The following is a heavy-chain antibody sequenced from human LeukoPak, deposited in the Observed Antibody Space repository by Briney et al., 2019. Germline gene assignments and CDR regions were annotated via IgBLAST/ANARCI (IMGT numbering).Heavy chain of an antibody. Sequence: GASVNVSCKASGYTFTSYAMHWVRQAPGQRLEWMGWINAGNGNTKYSQKFQGRVTITRDTSASTAYMELSSLRSEDTAVYYCARAIYDILTGYYQTPMGYWGQGTLVTVSS. CDR1: GYTFTSYA. J-gene: IGHJ4*02. D-gene: IGHD3-9*01. CDR2: INAGNGNT. CDR3: ARAIYDILTGYYQTPMGY. V-gene: IGHV1-3*01.